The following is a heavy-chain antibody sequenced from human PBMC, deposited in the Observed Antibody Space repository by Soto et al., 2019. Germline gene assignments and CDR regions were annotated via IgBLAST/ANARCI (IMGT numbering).Heavy chain of an antibody. CDR1: GFTFSSYS. Sequence: PGGSLRLSCAASGFTFSSYSMNWVRQAPGKGLEWVPSISSSSSYIYYADSVKGRFTISRDNAKNSLYLQMNSLRAEDTAVYYCARSGARAYYYDSSGPDDAFDIWGQGTMVTVSS. CDR3: ARSGARAYYYDSSGPDDAFDI. D-gene: IGHD3-22*01. CDR2: ISSSSSYI. J-gene: IGHJ3*02. V-gene: IGHV3-21*01.